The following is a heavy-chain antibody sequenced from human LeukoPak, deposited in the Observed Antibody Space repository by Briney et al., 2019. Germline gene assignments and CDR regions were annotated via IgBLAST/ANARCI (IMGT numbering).Heavy chain of an antibody. D-gene: IGHD2-2*01. CDR2: INSDGSST. J-gene: IGHJ4*02. Sequence: GGSLRLSCAASGFTFSDYWMHWVRQAPGKGLVWVSHINSDGSSTSHADSVKGRFTISRDNAKNTLYLQMNSLGAEDTAVYYCWVPATAGEADYWGQGTLVTVSS. CDR1: GFTFSDYW. CDR3: WVPATAGEADY. V-gene: IGHV3-74*01.